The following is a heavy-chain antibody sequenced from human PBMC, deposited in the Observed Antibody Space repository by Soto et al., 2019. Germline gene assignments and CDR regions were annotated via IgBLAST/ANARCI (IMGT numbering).Heavy chain of an antibody. D-gene: IGHD4-4*01. Sequence: PGESLKISCKGSGYSFTSYWIGWVRQMPGKGLEWMGIIYPGDSDTRYSPSFQGQVTISADKSISTAYLQWSSLKASDTAMYYCAITTQDYSNYPHYYYGMDVWGQGTTVTVS. J-gene: IGHJ6*02. CDR2: IYPGDSDT. V-gene: IGHV5-51*01. CDR1: GYSFTSYW. CDR3: AITTQDYSNYPHYYYGMDV.